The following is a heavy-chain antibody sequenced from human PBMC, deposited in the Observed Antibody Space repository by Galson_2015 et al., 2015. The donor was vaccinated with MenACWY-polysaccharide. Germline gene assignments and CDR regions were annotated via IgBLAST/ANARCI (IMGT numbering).Heavy chain of an antibody. D-gene: IGHD6-13*01. J-gene: IGHJ6*03. CDR3: GRVRQQLGARSLPLSSNMDA. V-gene: IGHV1-69*13. Sequence: SVKVSCKASGGTFSSYAFVWVRQAPGQGLEWMGRIIPFLGTTDYTQKLQGRVTLTADESTRTIYMELSSLMSEDTAVYYCGRVRQQLGARSLPLSSNMDAWGEGTAATVPS. CDR2: IIPFLGTT. CDR1: GGTFSSYA.